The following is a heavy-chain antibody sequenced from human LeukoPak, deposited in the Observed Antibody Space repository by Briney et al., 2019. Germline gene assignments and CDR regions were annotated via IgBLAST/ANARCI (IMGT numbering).Heavy chain of an antibody. J-gene: IGHJ6*03. D-gene: IGHD4-17*01. CDR1: GGTFSSYA. Sequence: SVRVSCKASGGTFSSYAISWVRQAPGQGLEWMGGIIPIFGTANYAQKFQGRVTITADESTSTAYMELSSLRSEDTAVYYCARDFGTTVTNYYYYYYMDVWGKGTTVTVSS. V-gene: IGHV1-69*13. CDR3: ARDFGTTVTNYYYYYYMDV. CDR2: IIPIFGTA.